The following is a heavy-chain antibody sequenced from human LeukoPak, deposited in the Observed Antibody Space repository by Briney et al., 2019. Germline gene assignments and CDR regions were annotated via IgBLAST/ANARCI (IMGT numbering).Heavy chain of an antibody. CDR2: IYYSGST. D-gene: IGHD2-21*02. J-gene: IGHJ3*02. Sequence: SETLSLTCAVYGGSFSSYYWGWIRQPPGKGLEWIGSIYYSGSTYYNPSLKSRVTISVDTSKNQFSLKLSSVTAADTAVYYCARVSEWGGNSARYAFDIWGQGTMVTVSS. V-gene: IGHV4-39*01. CDR3: ARVSEWGGNSARYAFDI. CDR1: GGSFSSYY.